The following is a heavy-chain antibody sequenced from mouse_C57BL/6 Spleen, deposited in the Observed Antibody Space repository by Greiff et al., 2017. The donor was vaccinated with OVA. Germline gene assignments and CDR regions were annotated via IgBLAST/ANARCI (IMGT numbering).Heavy chain of an antibody. CDR3: ARPNYYGSRDYAMDY. CDR2: IYPGSGST. Sequence: VQLKQPGAELVKPGASVKMSCKASGYTFTSYWITWVKQRPGQGLEWIGDIYPGSGSTNYNEKFKSKATLTVDTSSSTAYMQLSSLTSKDSAVYYCARPNYYGSRDYAMDYWGQGTSVTVSS. D-gene: IGHD1-1*01. CDR1: GYTFTSYW. J-gene: IGHJ4*01. V-gene: IGHV1-55*01.